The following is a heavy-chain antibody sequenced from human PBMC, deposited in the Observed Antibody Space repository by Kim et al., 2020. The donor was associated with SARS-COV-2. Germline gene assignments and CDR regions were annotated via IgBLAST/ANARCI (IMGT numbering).Heavy chain of an antibody. D-gene: IGHD3-22*01. J-gene: IGHJ4*02. V-gene: IGHV3-23*01. CDR1: GFTFSSYA. CDR3: AKITPRVDSSGYYPSDY. CDR2: ISGSGGSK. Sequence: GGSLRLSCAASGFTFSSYAMSWVRQAPGKGLEWVSAISGSGGSKYYADSVKGRFTISRDNSKNTLYLQMNSLRAEDTAVYYCAKITPRVDSSGYYPSDYWGQGTLVTVSS.